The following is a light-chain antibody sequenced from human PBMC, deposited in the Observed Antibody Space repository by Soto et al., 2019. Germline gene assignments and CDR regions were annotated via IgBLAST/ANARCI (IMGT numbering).Light chain of an antibody. CDR1: QSIRNW. Sequence: DIQMTQSPSTLSASVGDRVTITCRASQSIRNWLAWYQQKPGKAPKLLIYKASSLESGVPSRFSGSGSGTEFTLTISSLQPDDSATYYCQQYNSYSRYTFGQGTKLEIK. V-gene: IGKV1-5*03. CDR2: KAS. J-gene: IGKJ2*01. CDR3: QQYNSYSRYT.